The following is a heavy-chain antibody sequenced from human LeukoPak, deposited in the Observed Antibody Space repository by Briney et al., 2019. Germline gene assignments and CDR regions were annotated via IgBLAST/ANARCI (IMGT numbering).Heavy chain of an antibody. D-gene: IGHD3-10*01. Sequence: GGSLRLSCAASGFTVSSNYMSWVRQAPGKGLEWVSIIYSGGSTYYADSVKGRFTISRDNSKNTLYLQMNSLRAEDTAVYYCAREYRGEYYFAYWGQGTLVTVSS. CDR3: AREYRGEYYFAY. J-gene: IGHJ4*02. CDR2: IYSGGST. V-gene: IGHV3-66*01. CDR1: GFTVSSNY.